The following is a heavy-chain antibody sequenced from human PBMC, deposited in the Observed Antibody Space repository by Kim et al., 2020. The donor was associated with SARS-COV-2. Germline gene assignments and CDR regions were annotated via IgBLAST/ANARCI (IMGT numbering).Heavy chain of an antibody. Sequence: TYYADPVKGRFTISRDNSKNTLYLQMNSLRAEDTAVYYCAKSQYSSGYDYWGQGTLVTVSS. CDR2: T. V-gene: IGHV3-23*03. CDR3: AKSQYSSGYDY. J-gene: IGHJ4*02. D-gene: IGHD6-19*01.